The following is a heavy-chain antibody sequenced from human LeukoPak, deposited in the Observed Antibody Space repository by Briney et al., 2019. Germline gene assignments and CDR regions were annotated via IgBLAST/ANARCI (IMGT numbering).Heavy chain of an antibody. J-gene: IGHJ3*02. CDR1: GYTFTGYY. Sequence: ASVKVSCKASGYTFTGYYMHWVRQAPGQGLEWMGWINPNSGGTNYAQKFQGRVTMTRDTSISTAYMELSRLRSDDTAVYYCARDRNYYDSSGYYYVSALDIWGQGTMVTVSS. D-gene: IGHD3-22*01. V-gene: IGHV1-2*02. CDR2: INPNSGGT. CDR3: ARDRNYYDSSGYYYVSALDI.